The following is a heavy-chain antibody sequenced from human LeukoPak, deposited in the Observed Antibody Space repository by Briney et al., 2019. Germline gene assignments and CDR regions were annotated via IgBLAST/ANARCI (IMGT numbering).Heavy chain of an antibody. J-gene: IGHJ4*02. CDR3: AKIFKTMIVVVITTYYFDY. D-gene: IGHD3-22*01. Sequence: GGSLRLSCAASGFTVSTNYMNWVRQAPGKGLEWVSMIYSGGRTYYADSVKGRFTISRDNSKNTLYLQMNSLRAEDTAIYYCAKIFKTMIVVVITTYYFDYWGQGTLVTVSS. CDR2: IYSGGRT. V-gene: IGHV3-53*01. CDR1: GFTVSTNY.